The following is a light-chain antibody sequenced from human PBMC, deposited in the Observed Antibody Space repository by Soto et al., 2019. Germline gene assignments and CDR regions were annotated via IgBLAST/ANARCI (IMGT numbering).Light chain of an antibody. J-gene: IGKJ1*01. CDR1: QSFSSRY. Sequence: EIVLTQSPGTLSLSPGERATLSCRASQSFSSRYLAWYQQKPGQAPRLLIYGSSSRATGIPDRFSGSGSGTDFILTISRLEPEDFAVYHCQQYRTSRTFGQGTKVEIK. CDR3: QQYRTSRT. V-gene: IGKV3-20*01. CDR2: GSS.